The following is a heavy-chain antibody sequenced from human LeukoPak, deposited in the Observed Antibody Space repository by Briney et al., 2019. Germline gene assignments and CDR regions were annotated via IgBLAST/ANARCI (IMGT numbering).Heavy chain of an antibody. J-gene: IGHJ5*02. Sequence: SETLSLTCTVSGASTSSYYWTWVRQPPGKELEWIGYIYYSGSSNYNPSLESRVTMSVDKSKNQFSLKLSSVTAADTAVYYCAKAAGYSTIYWFDPWGQGTLVTVSS. D-gene: IGHD6-13*01. V-gene: IGHV4-59*08. CDR3: AKAAGYSTIYWFDP. CDR1: GASTSSYY. CDR2: IYYSGSS.